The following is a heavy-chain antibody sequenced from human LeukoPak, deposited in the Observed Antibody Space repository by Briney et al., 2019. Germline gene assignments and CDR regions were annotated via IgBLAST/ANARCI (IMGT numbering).Heavy chain of an antibody. CDR2: ISGSGGST. V-gene: IGHV3-23*01. J-gene: IGHJ4*02. CDR3: AKHQNKGFDY. Sequence: GGSLRPSCAASGFTFASYAISWVRQAPGKGLEWVSIISGSGGSTYYVDSVKGRFTISRDNSKNTLYLQMNSLRAEDTAVYYCAKHQNKGFDYWGQGTLVTVSS. CDR1: GFTFASYA.